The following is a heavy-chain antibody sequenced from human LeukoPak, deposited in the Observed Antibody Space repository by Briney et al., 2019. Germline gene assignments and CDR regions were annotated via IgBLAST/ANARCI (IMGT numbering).Heavy chain of an antibody. J-gene: IGHJ6*02. D-gene: IGHD1-14*01. CDR1: GGTFSSYA. Sequence: ASEKVSCKASGGTFSSYAISWVRQAPGQGLEWMGGIIPIFGTANYAQKFQGRVTITTDESTSTAYMELSSLRSEDTAVYYCATNNGVDYYYGMDVWGQGTTVTVSS. CDR3: ATNNGVDYYYGMDV. V-gene: IGHV1-69*05. CDR2: IIPIFGTA.